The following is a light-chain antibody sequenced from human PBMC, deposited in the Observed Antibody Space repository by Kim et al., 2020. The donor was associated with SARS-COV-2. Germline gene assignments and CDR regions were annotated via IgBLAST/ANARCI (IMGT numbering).Light chain of an antibody. J-gene: IGKJ1*01. Sequence: DIQMTQSPSTLSASMRDRATFSCRASQNISSWLAWYQQKPGKAPKLLIYKASALETGVPSWFSGSGSGTEFTLTISSLQPDDFATYYSQQYSSFPWMFGQGTKVDIK. V-gene: IGKV1-5*03. CDR3: QQYSSFPWM. CDR1: QNISSW. CDR2: KAS.